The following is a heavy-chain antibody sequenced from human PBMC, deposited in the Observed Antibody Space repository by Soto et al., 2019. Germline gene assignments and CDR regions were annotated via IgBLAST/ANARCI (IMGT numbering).Heavy chain of an antibody. D-gene: IGHD3-10*01. CDR3: ARESAGIGVIGDAFDI. J-gene: IGHJ3*02. CDR2: TYYRSKWYN. CDR1: GDSVSSNSAA. V-gene: IGHV6-1*01. Sequence: KQSQTLSLTCAISGDSVSSNSAAWNWIRQSPSRGLEWLGRTYYRSKWYNDYAVSVKSRITINPDTSKNQFSLQLNSVTPEDTAVYYCARESAGIGVIGDAFDIWGQGTMVTVSS.